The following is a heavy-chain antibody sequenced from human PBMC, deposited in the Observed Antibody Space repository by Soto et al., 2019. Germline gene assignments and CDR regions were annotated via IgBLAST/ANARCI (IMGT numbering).Heavy chain of an antibody. CDR2: IDHNGSP. J-gene: IGHJ6*03. CDR3: ARGKSRYGTGTFYNYFYMDV. D-gene: IGHD3-10*01. Sequence: QVHLEQWGAGLLKPSETLSLTCAVYGASFSGHCWNWIRQPPGEGPEWLGEIDHNGSPNYNPSFNSRVSISTDTSKNQYSLKLSFVTAADTAVYFCARGKSRYGTGTFYNYFYMDVWGKGTTVTVSS. CDR1: GASFSGHC. V-gene: IGHV4-34*01.